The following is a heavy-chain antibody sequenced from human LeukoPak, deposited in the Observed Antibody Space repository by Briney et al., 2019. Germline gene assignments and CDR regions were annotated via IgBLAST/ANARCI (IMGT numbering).Heavy chain of an antibody. CDR2: ISGSGGST. Sequence: PGGSVRLSCAASGFTFSSYAMSWVRQAPGKGLEWDSAISGSGGSTYYADSVKGRFTISRDNSKNTLYLQMNSLRAEDTAVYYCAKDLGYSYGPFDYWGQGTLVTVSS. CDR3: AKDLGYSYGPFDY. D-gene: IGHD5-18*01. CDR1: GFTFSSYA. V-gene: IGHV3-23*01. J-gene: IGHJ4*02.